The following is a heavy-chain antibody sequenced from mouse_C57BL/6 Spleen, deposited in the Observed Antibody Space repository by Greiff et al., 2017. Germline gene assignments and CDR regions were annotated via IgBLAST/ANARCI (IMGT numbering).Heavy chain of an antibody. V-gene: IGHV1-76*01. D-gene: IGHD1-1*01. CDR2: IYPGSGNT. CDR3: ARSDYYGSSSFDY. Sequence: QVHVKQSGAELVRPGASVKLSCKASGYTFTDYYINWVKQRPGQGLEWIARIYPGSGNTYYNEKFKGKATLTAEKSSSTAYMQLSSLTSEDSAVYFCARSDYYGSSSFDYWGQGTTLTVSS. CDR1: GYTFTDYY. J-gene: IGHJ2*01.